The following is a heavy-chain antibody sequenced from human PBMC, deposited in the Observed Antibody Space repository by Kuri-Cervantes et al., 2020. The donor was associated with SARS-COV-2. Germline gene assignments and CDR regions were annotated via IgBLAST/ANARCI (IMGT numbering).Heavy chain of an antibody. CDR2: ISYDGSNK. D-gene: IGHD3-22*01. Sequence: GGSLRLSCAASGFTFSSYAMHWVRQAPGKGLEWVAVISYDGSNKYYADSVKGRFTISRDNSKNTLYLQMNSLRAEDTAVYYCARASSGYDDWYFDLWGRGTRVTGSA. CDR3: ARASSGYDDWYFDL. CDR1: GFTFSSYA. V-gene: IGHV3-30*04. J-gene: IGHJ2*01.